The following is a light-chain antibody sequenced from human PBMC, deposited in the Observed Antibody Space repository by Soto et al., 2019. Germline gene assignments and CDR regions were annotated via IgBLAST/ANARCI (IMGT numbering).Light chain of an antibody. V-gene: IGLV3-21*04. Sequence: SYELTQPPSVSVAPGKTARITCGGNNIGSKSVHWYQQKPGQAPVLVIYYDSDRPSGIPERFSGSNSGNTATLTISRVEAGDEADYYCQVWDSSSDHPHVVFGGGTRSPS. J-gene: IGLJ2*01. CDR3: QVWDSSSDHPHVV. CDR2: YDS. CDR1: NIGSKS.